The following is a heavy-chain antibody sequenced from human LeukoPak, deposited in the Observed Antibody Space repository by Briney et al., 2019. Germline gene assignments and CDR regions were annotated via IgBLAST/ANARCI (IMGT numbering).Heavy chain of an antibody. CDR1: GFTVSSNY. J-gene: IGHJ6*02. Sequence: GGSLRLSCAASGFTVSSNYMSWVRQAPGKGLEWASVIYSGGSTYYADSVKGRFTISRDNSKNTLYLQMNSLRAEDTAVYYSARAIRYTSSSALYYYYGMDVWGQGTTVTVSS. CDR3: ARAIRYTSSSALYYYYGMDV. CDR2: IYSGGST. V-gene: IGHV3-53*01. D-gene: IGHD6-13*01.